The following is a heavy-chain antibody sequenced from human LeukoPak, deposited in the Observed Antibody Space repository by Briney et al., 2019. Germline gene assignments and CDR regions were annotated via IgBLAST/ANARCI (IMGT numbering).Heavy chain of an antibody. J-gene: IGHJ6*03. CDR1: GYTFTGYY. CDR2: INPNSGGT. V-gene: IGHV1-2*02. CDR3: ARGELLHYYYYMDV. D-gene: IGHD1-26*01. Sequence: ASVKVSCKASGYTFTGYYMHWVRQAPGQGLEWMGWINPNSGGTNYAQKFQGRVTMTRDTSISTAYMELSRLRSDDTAVYYCARGELLHYYYYMDVWGKGTTVTVSS.